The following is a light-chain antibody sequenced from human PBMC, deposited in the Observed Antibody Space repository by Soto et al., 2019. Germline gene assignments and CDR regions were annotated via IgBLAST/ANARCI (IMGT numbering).Light chain of an antibody. CDR3: HQYDNWPPGYT. CDR1: QTISDN. CDR2: GAS. Sequence: EIVLAQSPAALSVSPVERATRSFSCSQTISDNLAWYQQKRGQAPRLLIHGASTRATGIPARFSGSGSGTEFTLTISSLQSEDFAVYYCHQYDNWPPGYTFGQGTKVDI. J-gene: IGKJ2*01. V-gene: IGKV3-15*01.